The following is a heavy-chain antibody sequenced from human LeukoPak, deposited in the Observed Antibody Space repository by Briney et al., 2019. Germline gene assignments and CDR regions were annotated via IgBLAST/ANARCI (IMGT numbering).Heavy chain of an antibody. V-gene: IGHV4-59*01. CDR3: ARGGAARLHFQN. D-gene: IGHD6-6*01. J-gene: IGHJ1*01. Sequence: SETLSLTCTVSAGSISSYYWSWIRQPPGKGLEWIGYIYSSGSTNYNPSLKSRVTISVDTSKNQFSLNLNSVTAADTAVYYCARGGAARLHFQNWGQGTLVTVSS. CDR2: IYSSGST. CDR1: AGSISSYY.